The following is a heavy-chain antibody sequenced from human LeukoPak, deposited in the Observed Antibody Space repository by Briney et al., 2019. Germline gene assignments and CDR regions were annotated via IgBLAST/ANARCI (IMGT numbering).Heavy chain of an antibody. CDR2: IIPIFGTA. CDR3: ASVKWDLSFDF. V-gene: IGHV1-69*13. CDR1: GGTFSSYA. Sequence: ASVKVSCKASGGTFSSYAISWVRQAPGQGLEWMGGIIPIFGTANYAQKFQGRVTITADESTSTAYMELSSLRSEDTAVYYCASVKWDLSFDFWGQGTLVTVSS. D-gene: IGHD1-26*01. J-gene: IGHJ4*02.